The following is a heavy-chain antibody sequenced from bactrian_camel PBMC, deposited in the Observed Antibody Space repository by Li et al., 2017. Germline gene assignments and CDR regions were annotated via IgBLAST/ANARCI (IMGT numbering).Heavy chain of an antibody. CDR2: RTYSDTT. V-gene: IGHV3S53*01. D-gene: IGHD6*01. CDR3: AVDRGTGCKFRAGTAY. CDR1: GDTYC. J-gene: IGHJ4*01. Sequence: HVQLVESGGASVQTGGSLKLSCAASGDTYCMGWFRQGPGQEREEVGIARTYSDTTSYGDPVKGRFTIVVDNAKDTMYLQMNNLNQEDTARYYCAVDRGTGCKFRAGTAYWGQGTQVTVS.